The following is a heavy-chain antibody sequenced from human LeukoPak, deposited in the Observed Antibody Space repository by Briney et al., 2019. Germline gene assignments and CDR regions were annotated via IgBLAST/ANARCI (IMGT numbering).Heavy chain of an antibody. D-gene: IGHD6-13*01. CDR2: IIPLFGAS. Sequence: EASVKVSCKASGGSFSSYAISWVRQAPGQGLEWMGGIIPLFGASNYAQKFQGRVTITADKSTTTAYMELSSLRSEDTAVYFCARHDSYSSSFPYNWFDPWGQGTLVTVSS. V-gene: IGHV1-69*06. J-gene: IGHJ5*02. CDR3: ARHDSYSSSFPYNWFDP. CDR1: GGSFSSYA.